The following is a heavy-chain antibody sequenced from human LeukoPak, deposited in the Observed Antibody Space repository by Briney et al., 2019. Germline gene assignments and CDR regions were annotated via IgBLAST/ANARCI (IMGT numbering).Heavy chain of an antibody. Sequence: PGGSLRLSCAASGFTFSSYEMNWVRQAPGKGLEWVSYISSSGSTIYYADSVKGRFTISRDNAKNSLYLQMNSLRAKDTAVYYCARDSIFFSSGWHVGPDWGQGTLVTVSS. CDR2: ISSSGSTI. V-gene: IGHV3-48*03. CDR3: ARDSIFFSSGWHVGPD. D-gene: IGHD6-19*01. CDR1: GFTFSSYE. J-gene: IGHJ4*02.